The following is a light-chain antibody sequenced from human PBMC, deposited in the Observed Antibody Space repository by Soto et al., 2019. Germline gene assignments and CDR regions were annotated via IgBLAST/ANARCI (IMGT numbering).Light chain of an antibody. CDR1: SSDVGGYKY. CDR3: CAYTTSSPLYV. J-gene: IGLJ1*01. Sequence: QSALTQPASVSGSPGQSITISCTGTSSDVGGYKYVSWYQQHPGEAPKLMIYDVSNRPSGVSNRFSGSKSGNTASLTISGLQAEDEADYYCCAYTTSSPLYVFGTGTKVTVL. V-gene: IGLV2-14*01. CDR2: DVS.